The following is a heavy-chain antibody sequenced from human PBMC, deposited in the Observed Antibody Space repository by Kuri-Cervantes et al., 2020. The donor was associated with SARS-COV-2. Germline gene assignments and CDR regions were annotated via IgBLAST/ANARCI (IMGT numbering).Heavy chain of an antibody. CDR3: ARRPRSGYLASYYYYGMDV. J-gene: IGHJ6*02. CDR2: IYISGST. Sequence: GSLRLSCTVSGDSISSYYWSWIRQPAGKGLEWIGRIYISGSTNYNPSLESRVTMSIDTSRNQFSLRLSSVTAADTAVYYCARRPRSGYLASYYYYGMDVWGQGTTVTVSS. D-gene: IGHD3-22*01. CDR1: GDSISSYY. V-gene: IGHV4-4*07.